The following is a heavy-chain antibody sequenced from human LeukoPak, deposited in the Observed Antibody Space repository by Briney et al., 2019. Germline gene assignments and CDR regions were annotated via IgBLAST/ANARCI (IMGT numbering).Heavy chain of an antibody. V-gene: IGHV4-59*01. CDR1: GGSISSYY. CDR3: ARVLLSNYDFWSGYSNWFDP. Sequence: SETLSLTCTVSGGSISSYYWSWIRQPPGKELEWIGYIYYSGSTNYNPSLKSRVTISVDTSKNQFSLKLSSVTAADTAVYYCARVLLSNYDFWSGYSNWFDPWGQGTLVTVSS. CDR2: IYYSGST. D-gene: IGHD3-3*01. J-gene: IGHJ5*02.